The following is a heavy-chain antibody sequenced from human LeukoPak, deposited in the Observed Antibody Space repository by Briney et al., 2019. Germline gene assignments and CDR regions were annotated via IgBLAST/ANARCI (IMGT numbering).Heavy chain of an antibody. D-gene: IGHD2-2*01. J-gene: IGHJ4*02. Sequence: GGSLRLSCAASGFTVSSNYMSWVRQAPGKGLEWVSVIYSGGSTYYADSVKGRFTISRDNSKNTLYLQMNSLRAEDTAVYYCARGPSIVPNHFDYSGQGTLVTVSS. V-gene: IGHV3-53*01. CDR3: ARGPSIVPNHFDY. CDR1: GFTVSSNY. CDR2: IYSGGST.